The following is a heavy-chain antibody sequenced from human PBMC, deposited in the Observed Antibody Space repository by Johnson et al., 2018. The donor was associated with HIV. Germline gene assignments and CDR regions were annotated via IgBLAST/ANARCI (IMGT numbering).Heavy chain of an antibody. V-gene: IGHV3-66*01. CDR3: ARAYTYGAFDI. D-gene: IGHD5-18*01. CDR2: IYSGDTT. Sequence: VQLVESGGGVVQPGRSLRLSCAASGFTFSSYAMHWVRQAPAKGLEWVSVIYSGDTTYYAGSVKGRFTISRDNSKNTLYLQMNSLRFDDTAIYYCARAYTYGAFDIWCQVTMVTVSS. J-gene: IGHJ3*02. CDR1: GFTFSSYA.